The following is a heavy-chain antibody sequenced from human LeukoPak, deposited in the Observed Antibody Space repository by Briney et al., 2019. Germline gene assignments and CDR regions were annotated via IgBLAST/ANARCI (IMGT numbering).Heavy chain of an antibody. V-gene: IGHV4-59*12. Sequence: SETLSLTCTVSGGSIRNYHWSWIRQPPGKGLEWIGYIYYSGSTNYNPSLKSRVTISVDTSKNQFSLKLSSVTAADTAVYYCARGLGLRYFDWSPYYFDYWGQGTLVTVSS. CDR3: ARGLGLRYFDWSPYYFDY. CDR1: GGSIRNYH. CDR2: IYYSGST. D-gene: IGHD3-9*01. J-gene: IGHJ4*02.